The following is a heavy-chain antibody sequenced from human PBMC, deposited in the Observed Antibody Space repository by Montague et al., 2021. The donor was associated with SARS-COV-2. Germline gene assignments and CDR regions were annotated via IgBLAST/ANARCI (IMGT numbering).Heavy chain of an antibody. V-gene: IGHV4-34*01. CDR3: ARGRYSSSWYGWKGMDV. Sequence: SETLSLTCAVYGGSFSGYYWSWIRQPPGKGLEWIGEINHSGSTXXXPSXXXRVTISVDTSKNQFSLKLSSVTAADTAVYYCARGRYSSSWYGWKGMDVWGQGTTVTVSS. D-gene: IGHD6-13*01. J-gene: IGHJ6*02. CDR2: INHSGST. CDR1: GGSFSGYY.